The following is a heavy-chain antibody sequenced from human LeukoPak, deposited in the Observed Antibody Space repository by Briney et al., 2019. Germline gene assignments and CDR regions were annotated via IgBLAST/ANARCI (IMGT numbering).Heavy chain of an antibody. J-gene: IGHJ4*02. CDR2: ISWNSGSI. V-gene: IGHV3-9*01. CDR3: AKAVEMATAPFDY. Sequence: GRSLRLSCAASGFTFDDYAMHWVRQAPGKGLEWVSGISWNSGSIGYADSVKGRFTISRDNAKNSLYLQMNSLRAEDTALYYCAKAVEMATAPFDYWGQGTLVTVSP. D-gene: IGHD5-18*01. CDR1: GFTFDDYA.